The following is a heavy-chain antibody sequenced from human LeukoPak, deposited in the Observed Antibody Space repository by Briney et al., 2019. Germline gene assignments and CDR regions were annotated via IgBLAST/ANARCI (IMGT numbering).Heavy chain of an antibody. CDR3: ARDAPVVDDSSGYYFPRPFDY. V-gene: IGHV4-4*07. CDR1: GGSISSYY. J-gene: IGHJ4*02. D-gene: IGHD3-22*01. Sequence: SETLSLTCTVSGGSISSYYWSWIRQPAGKGLEWIGRIYTSGSTNYNPSLKSRVTMSVDTSKNQFSLKLSSVTAADTAVYYCARDAPVVDDSSGYYFPRPFDYWGQGTLVTVSS. CDR2: IYTSGST.